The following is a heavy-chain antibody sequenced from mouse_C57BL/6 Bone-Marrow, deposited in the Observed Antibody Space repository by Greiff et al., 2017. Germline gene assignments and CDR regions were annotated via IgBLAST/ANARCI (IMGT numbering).Heavy chain of an antibody. CDR1: GYTFTSYW. V-gene: IGHV1-7*01. J-gene: IGHJ1*03. CDR3: AREYYGSGYFDV. CDR2: INPSSGYT. D-gene: IGHD1-1*01. Sequence: QVQLQQPGAELVKPGASVKLSCKASGYTFTSYWMHWVKQRPGQGLEWIGYINPSSGYTKYNQKFKDKATLTADKSSSTAYMQLSSLTYEDSAVYYCAREYYGSGYFDVWGTGTTVTVSS.